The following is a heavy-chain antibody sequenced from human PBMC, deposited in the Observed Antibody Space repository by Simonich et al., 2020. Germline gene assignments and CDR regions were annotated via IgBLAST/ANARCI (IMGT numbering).Heavy chain of an antibody. V-gene: IGHV1-2*06. CDR2: INPKSGGT. J-gene: IGHJ2*01. CDR3: ARDGGNCSGGSCYWYFDL. Sequence: QVQLVQSGAEVKKPGASVKVSCKASGYTFTGYYMHWVRQAPGQGLEWMGRINPKSGGTTYEKKVTGRGTRTRDTSISTAYRELSRLRSDDTAVYYCARDGGNCSGGSCYWYFDLWGRGTLVTVSS. D-gene: IGHD2-15*01. CDR1: GYTFTGYY.